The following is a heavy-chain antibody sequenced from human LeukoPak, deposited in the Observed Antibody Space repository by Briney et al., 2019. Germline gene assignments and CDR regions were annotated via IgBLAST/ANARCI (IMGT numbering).Heavy chain of an antibody. Sequence: PGGSLRLSCAASGFTFSSYGMSWVRQAPGKGLGWVSAITGNGANTFYADSVKGRFTISRDNSKNTMYLQMNSLRAEDTALYYCAKVGDSLTTMDYWGQGTLVTVSS. CDR3: AKVGDSLTTMDY. D-gene: IGHD4-11*01. CDR1: GFTFSSYG. J-gene: IGHJ4*02. V-gene: IGHV3-23*01. CDR2: ITGNGANT.